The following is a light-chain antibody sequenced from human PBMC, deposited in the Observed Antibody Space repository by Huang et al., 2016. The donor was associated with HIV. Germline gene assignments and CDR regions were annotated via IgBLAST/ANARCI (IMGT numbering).Light chain of an antibody. Sequence: EIVLTQSPATLSLSPGERATLSCGASQSLSSSYLAWYQQKPGLAPSLLIYDASNRATGIPDRFSGSGSGTDFTLTISRLEPEDFAVYYCQQYGSSPLTFGGGTKVEIK. CDR2: DAS. J-gene: IGKJ4*01. CDR3: QQYGSSPLT. V-gene: IGKV3D-20*01. CDR1: QSLSSSY.